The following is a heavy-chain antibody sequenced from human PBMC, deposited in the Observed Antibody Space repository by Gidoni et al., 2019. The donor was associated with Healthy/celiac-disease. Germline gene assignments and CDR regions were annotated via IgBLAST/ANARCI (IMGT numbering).Heavy chain of an antibody. CDR2: MRGSGGST. Sequence: EVQLLESGGGLVQPGGSLRLSCAASGFPFRSYAISWVRPAPGKGLGWVSAMRGSGGSTYYADSVKGRFTISRDNSKNTLYLQMNSLLPSEDTAVYYCAKNMYYYDSSGYGDYWGQGTLVTVSS. D-gene: IGHD3-22*01. V-gene: IGHV3-23*01. CDR3: AKNMYYYDSSGYGDY. CDR1: GFPFRSYA. J-gene: IGHJ4*02.